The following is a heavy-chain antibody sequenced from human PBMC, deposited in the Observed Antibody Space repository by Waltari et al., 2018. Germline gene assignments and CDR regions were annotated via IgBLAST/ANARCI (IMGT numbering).Heavy chain of an antibody. Sequence: QVQLVQSGAEVKKPGASVKVSCKASGYTFTSYAMHWVRQAPGQRLEWMGWINAGNGNTKYSQKFQGRVTITRDTSASTAYMELSSLRSEDTAVYYCARGRITMVRGDAFDIWGQGTMVTVSS. CDR2: INAGNGNT. D-gene: IGHD3-10*01. J-gene: IGHJ3*02. CDR3: ARGRITMVRGDAFDI. V-gene: IGHV1-3*01. CDR1: GYTFTSYA.